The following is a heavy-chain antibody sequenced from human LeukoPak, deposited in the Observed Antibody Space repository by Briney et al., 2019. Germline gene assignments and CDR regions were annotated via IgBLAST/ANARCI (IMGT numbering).Heavy chain of an antibody. CDR3: ARATSSGCPTCYYYYMDV. CDR2: IYYSGST. V-gene: IGHV4-39*07. Sequence: PSETLSLTCTVSGGSISSSSYYWGWIRQPPGKGLEWIVSIYYSGSTYYNPSLKSRVTISVDTSKNQFSLKLSSVTAADTAVYYCARATSSGCPTCYYYYMDVWGKGTTVTISS. D-gene: IGHD6-19*01. CDR1: GGSISSSSYY. J-gene: IGHJ6*03.